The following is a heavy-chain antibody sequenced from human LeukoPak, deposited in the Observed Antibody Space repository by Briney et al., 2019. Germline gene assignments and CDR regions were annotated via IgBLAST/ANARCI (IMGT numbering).Heavy chain of an antibody. CDR1: GFTFSGHW. J-gene: IGHJ4*02. CDR2: IKEDGSKK. Sequence: GGSLRLSCAASGFTFSGHWMTWVRQAPGKGLEWVANIKEDGSKKNYVDSVKGRFTISRDNAKNSLYLQLTSLRAEDTAMCYCATPLDYRDSSGFHQGGDWGQGTLVTVSS. V-gene: IGHV3-7*03. D-gene: IGHD3-22*01. CDR3: ATPLDYRDSSGFHQGGD.